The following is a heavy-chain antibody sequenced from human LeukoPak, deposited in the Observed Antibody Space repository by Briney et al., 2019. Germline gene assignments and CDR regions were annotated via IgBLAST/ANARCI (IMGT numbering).Heavy chain of an antibody. CDR3: AKGDLVVTLEGPIDY. Sequence: GGSLRLSCAASGFIFSNYAMHWVRQAPGKGLEWVAFIRSDGSNKYYADSVKGRFTISRDNSKNTLYLQMNSLRPEDTAVYYCAKGDLVVTLEGPIDYWGQGTLVTVSS. D-gene: IGHD2-21*02. V-gene: IGHV3-30*02. CDR2: IRSDGSNK. J-gene: IGHJ4*02. CDR1: GFIFSNYA.